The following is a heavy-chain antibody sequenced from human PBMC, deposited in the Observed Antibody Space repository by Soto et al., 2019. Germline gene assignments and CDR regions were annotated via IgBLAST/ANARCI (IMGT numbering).Heavy chain of an antibody. CDR2: ISYDGSTK. CDR3: ARGYCSGGTCSVDY. V-gene: IGHV3-30-3*01. D-gene: IGHD2-15*01. Sequence: VQLVESGGGVIQPGRSLRLSCAASGFTFSSYAMHWVRQAPGKGLEWVAVISYDGSTKYYTDSVKGRFTISRDNSKNTLYLETNSLRDEDTAVYYCARGYCSGGTCSVDYWGQGAQVTVSS. J-gene: IGHJ4*02. CDR1: GFTFSSYA.